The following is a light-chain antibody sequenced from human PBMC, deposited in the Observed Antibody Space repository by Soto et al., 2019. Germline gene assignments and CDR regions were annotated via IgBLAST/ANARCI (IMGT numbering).Light chain of an antibody. V-gene: IGKV3-15*01. CDR1: QSISSN. J-gene: IGKJ5*01. CDR2: GAS. CDR3: QQYNTWRSIT. Sequence: EIVMTQSPATLSVSPGERATLSCRASQSISSNLGWYQQRPGQAPRLLIYGASTRATGIPVRFSGSGSGTEFTLTISSLQSEDFAVYYCQQYNTWRSITFGQGTRLEIK.